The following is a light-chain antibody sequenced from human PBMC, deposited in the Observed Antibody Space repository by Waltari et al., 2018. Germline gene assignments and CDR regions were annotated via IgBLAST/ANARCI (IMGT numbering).Light chain of an antibody. J-gene: IGLJ3*02. V-gene: IGLV2-11*01. CDR3: CSYAGSYIHWV. CDR1: SSDVGGYNY. Sequence: QSALTQPRPVSGSPGQSVTISCTGTSSDVGGYNYVSWYQQHPGKAPKLMIYDVSKRPSGVPDRFSGSKSGNTASLTISGLQAEDEADYYCCSYAGSYIHWVFGGGTKLTVL. CDR2: DVS.